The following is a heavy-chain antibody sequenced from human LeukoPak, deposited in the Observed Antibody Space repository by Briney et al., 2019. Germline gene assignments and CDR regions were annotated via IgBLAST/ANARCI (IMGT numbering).Heavy chain of an antibody. V-gene: IGHV3-23*01. CDR1: GFTLSSYA. CDR3: AKAPVTTCRGAFCYPFDY. Sequence: QPGGSLRLSCAVSGFTLSSYAMSWVRQAPGKGLEWVSAISDTGNTYHADSVKGRFTISRDSSKNTLFLQMNRLRPEDAAVYYCAKAPVTTCRGAFCYPFDYWGLGTLVTVSS. D-gene: IGHD2-15*01. J-gene: IGHJ4*02. CDR2: ISDTGNT.